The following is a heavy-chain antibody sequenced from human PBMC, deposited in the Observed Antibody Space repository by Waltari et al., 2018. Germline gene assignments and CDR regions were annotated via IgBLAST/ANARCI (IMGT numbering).Heavy chain of an antibody. J-gene: IGHJ5*02. CDR3: ATYIWWDTMIVGPGWFDP. CDR1: GYTLTELS. D-gene: IGHD3-22*01. CDR2: FDPEDGET. V-gene: IGHV1-24*01. Sequence: QVQLVQSGAEVKKPGASVKVSCKVSGYTLTELSMHWVRQAPGKGLEWMGCFDPEDGETIYEQKFQGRVTMTEDTSTDTAYMELSSLRSEDTAVYYCATYIWWDTMIVGPGWFDPWGQGTLVTVSS.